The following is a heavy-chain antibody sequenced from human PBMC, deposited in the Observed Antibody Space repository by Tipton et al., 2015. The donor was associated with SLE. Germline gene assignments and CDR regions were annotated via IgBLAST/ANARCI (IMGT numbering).Heavy chain of an antibody. D-gene: IGHD4-17*01. CDR3: ARGTVEGYYFDY. Sequence: LRLSCAVYGGSFSGYYWSWIRQPPGKGLEWIGEINHSGSTNYNPSLKSRITISVDTSNNQFSRKLSSVTAADTAVYYCARGTVEGYYFDYWGQGTLVTVSS. J-gene: IGHJ4*02. V-gene: IGHV4-34*01. CDR2: INHSGST. CDR1: GGSFSGYY.